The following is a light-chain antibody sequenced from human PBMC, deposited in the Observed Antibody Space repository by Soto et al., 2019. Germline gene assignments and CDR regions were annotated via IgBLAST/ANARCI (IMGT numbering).Light chain of an antibody. CDR2: DVS. J-gene: IGLJ2*01. Sequence: QSALTQPASVSGSPGQSITISCTGSSSDVGGYDFVSWYQQHPGKAPKLMIYDVSNRPSRVSNRFSGSKSGNTASLTISGLQAEDEADYYCSSFTSISTVIFGGGTKLTVL. V-gene: IGLV2-14*03. CDR1: SSDVGGYDF. CDR3: SSFTSISTVI.